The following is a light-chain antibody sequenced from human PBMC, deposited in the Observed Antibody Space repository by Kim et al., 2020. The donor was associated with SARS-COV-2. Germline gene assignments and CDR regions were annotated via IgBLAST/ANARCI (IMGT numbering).Light chain of an antibody. CDR2: QDS. CDR1: KLGDKY. Sequence: VSPGQTASMTCSGDKLGDKYACWYQQKPGQSPVLVIYQDSKRPSGIPERFSGSNSGNTATLTISGTQAMDEADYYCQAWDSSTAVFGGGTQLTVL. J-gene: IGLJ3*02. V-gene: IGLV3-1*01. CDR3: QAWDSSTAV.